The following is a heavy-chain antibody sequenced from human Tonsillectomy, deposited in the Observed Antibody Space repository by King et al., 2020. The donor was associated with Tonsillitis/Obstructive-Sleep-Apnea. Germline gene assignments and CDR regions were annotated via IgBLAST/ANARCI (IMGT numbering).Heavy chain of an antibody. D-gene: IGHD7-27*01. CDR3: ARAGDWGKAFDI. Sequence: VQLQESGPRLVKPSGTLYLTCAVSGGSISSSNWWSWVRQPPGKGLEWIGEISHSGSTNSNPDLKSRVTISLDKSNNQFSLKLSSVTAADTALYYCARAGDWGKAFDIWGQGTMVTVSS. CDR1: GGSISSSNW. CDR2: ISHSGST. V-gene: IGHV4-4*02. J-gene: IGHJ3*02.